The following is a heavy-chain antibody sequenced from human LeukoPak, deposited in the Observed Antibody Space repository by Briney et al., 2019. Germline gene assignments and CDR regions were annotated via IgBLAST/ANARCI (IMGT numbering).Heavy chain of an antibody. Sequence: PSETLSLTCTVSGGSISSYYWSWIRQPPGKGLEWIGYIYCSGSTNYHPSLKSRVTISVDTSKNQFSLKLSSVTAADTAVYYCVRARSPFLGYCSSTSCEGQYYFDYWGQGTLVTVSS. CDR2: IYCSGST. CDR3: VRARSPFLGYCSSTSCEGQYYFDY. V-gene: IGHV4-59*01. CDR1: GGSISSYY. D-gene: IGHD2-2*01. J-gene: IGHJ4*02.